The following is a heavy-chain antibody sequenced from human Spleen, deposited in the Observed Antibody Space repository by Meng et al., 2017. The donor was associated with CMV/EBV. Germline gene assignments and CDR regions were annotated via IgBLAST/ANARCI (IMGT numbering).Heavy chain of an antibody. CDR3: AREGRYYDILTGYRDYYGMDV. J-gene: IGHJ6*02. CDR2: IYYSGST. V-gene: IGHV4-39*07. CDR1: GGSISSSSYY. Sequence: SETLSLTCTVSGGSISSSSYYWGWIRQPPGKGLEWIGSIYYSGSTYYNPSLKSRVTISVDTSKNQFSLKLSSVTAADTAVYYCAREGRYYDILTGYRDYYGMDVWGQGTTVTSP. D-gene: IGHD3-9*01.